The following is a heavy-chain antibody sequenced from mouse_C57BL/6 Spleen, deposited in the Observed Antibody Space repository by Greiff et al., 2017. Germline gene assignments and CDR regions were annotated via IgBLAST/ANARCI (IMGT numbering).Heavy chain of an antibody. V-gene: IGHV1-55*01. CDR2: IYPGSGST. D-gene: IGHD3-1*01. CDR3: ARGRHSSGPFAY. CDR1: GYTFTSYW. Sequence: QVQLQQPGAELVKPGASVKMSCKASGYTFTSYWITWVKQRPGQGLEWIGDIYPGSGSTNYNEKFKSKATLTVDTSSSTAYLQRSSLRSKDSAVYYCARGRHSSGPFAYWGQGTLVTVAA. J-gene: IGHJ3*01.